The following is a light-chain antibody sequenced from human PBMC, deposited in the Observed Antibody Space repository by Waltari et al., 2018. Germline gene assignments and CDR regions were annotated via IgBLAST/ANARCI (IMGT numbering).Light chain of an antibody. CDR3: CSYAGSYTLKV. CDR1: SRQVVGYNS. Sequence: QSALTQPRSVSGSPGQSVTISCTGTSRQVVGYNSASLYQHHPGKAPKLMIYDVSKRPSGVPDRFSGSKSGNTASLTISGLQAEDEADYYCCSYAGSYTLKVFGGGTKLTVL. V-gene: IGLV2-11*01. CDR2: DVS. J-gene: IGLJ2*01.